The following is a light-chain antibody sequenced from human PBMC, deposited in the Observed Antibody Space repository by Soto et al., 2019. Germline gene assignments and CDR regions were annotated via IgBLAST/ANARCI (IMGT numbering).Light chain of an antibody. V-gene: IGKV3-11*01. CDR3: QQHIDWPVT. CDR2: EVS. J-gene: IGKJ4*02. CDR1: QTVSSF. Sequence: ELVLTQSPATLSLSPGDRATLSCRASQTVSSFLAWYQQKPGQAPRLLIYEVSNRATGIPARFSGSGSGEHFTLTIGSLEPGDFALYYCQQHIDWPVTFGGGTKVYIK.